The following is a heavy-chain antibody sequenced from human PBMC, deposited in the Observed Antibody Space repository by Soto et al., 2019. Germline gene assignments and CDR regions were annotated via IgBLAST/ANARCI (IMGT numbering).Heavy chain of an antibody. Sequence: GGAVRLSCAASGVTCSSYGRHWGRRAPGKGLVWVSRINSDGSSTTYADSVKGRFTISRDNAKNTLYLQMNSLRAEDTAVYYCVRGEGGWETYWGQGT. J-gene: IGHJ4*02. D-gene: IGHD6-19*01. CDR2: INSDGSST. CDR3: VRGEGGWETY. CDR1: GVTCSSYG. V-gene: IGHV3-74*01.